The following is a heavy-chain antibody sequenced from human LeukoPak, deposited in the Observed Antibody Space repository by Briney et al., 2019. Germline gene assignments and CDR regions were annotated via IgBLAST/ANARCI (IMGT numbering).Heavy chain of an antibody. D-gene: IGHD3-22*01. J-gene: IGHJ3*02. CDR2: VSSDGSST. V-gene: IGHV3-74*01. CDR3: ASGYYDSSNAFHI. CDR1: GFTFSSYW. Sequence: GGSLRLSCAASGFTFSSYWMHWVRQAPGKGLVWVSRVSSDGSSTSYADSEKGRFTISRDNAKNTLYLQMNSLRAEDTAVYYCASGYYDSSNAFHIWGQGTMVTVSS.